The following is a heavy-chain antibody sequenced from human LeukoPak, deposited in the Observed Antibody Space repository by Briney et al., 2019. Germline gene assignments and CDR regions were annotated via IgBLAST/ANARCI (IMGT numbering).Heavy chain of an antibody. D-gene: IGHD2-8*01. V-gene: IGHV1-46*01. CDR1: GYTFTSYH. Sequence: ASVKASCKASGYTFTSYHMHWVRQAPGQGLEWMGKINLSGGSTTYAQKFQGRVTMTSDTSTSTVYMELSSLRSEDTAVYYCARDYVDDIPMIKDYWSQGTLVTVSS. J-gene: IGHJ4*02. CDR3: ARDYVDDIPMIKDY. CDR2: INLSGGST.